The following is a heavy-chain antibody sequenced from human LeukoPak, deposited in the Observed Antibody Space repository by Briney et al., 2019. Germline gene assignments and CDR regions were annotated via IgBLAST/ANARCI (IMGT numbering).Heavy chain of an antibody. Sequence: GGSLRLSCAASGFPFISTSIHWVRQAPGKRLEWLSYISTGSGNLYSADSVKGRFTISRDYAKSSLYLQMSSLRAEDTAVYFCATTGDFYDMDVWGKGTTVTVSS. CDR1: GFPFISTS. CDR3: ATTGDFYDMDV. J-gene: IGHJ6*03. V-gene: IGHV3-48*04. D-gene: IGHD7-27*01. CDR2: ISTGSGNL.